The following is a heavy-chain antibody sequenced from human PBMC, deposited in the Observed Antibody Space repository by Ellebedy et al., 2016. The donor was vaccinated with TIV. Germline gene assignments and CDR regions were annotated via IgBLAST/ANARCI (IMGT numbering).Heavy chain of an antibody. J-gene: IGHJ3*02. CDR1: GFTFSSYA. CDR2: ISGSDGST. D-gene: IGHD4-23*01. CDR3: AKSPRDDYGGNSGFDAFDI. V-gene: IGHV3-23*01. Sequence: GESLKISCAASGFTFSSYAMSWVRQAPGKGLEWVSAISGSDGSTYYADSVKGRFTISRDNSKNTLYLQMNSLRAEDTAVYYCAKSPRDDYGGNSGFDAFDIWGQGTMVTVSS.